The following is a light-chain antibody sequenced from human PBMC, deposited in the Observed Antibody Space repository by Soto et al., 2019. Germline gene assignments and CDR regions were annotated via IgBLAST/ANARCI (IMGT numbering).Light chain of an antibody. CDR3: AAWDDSLSAYV. V-gene: IGLV1-47*01. J-gene: IGLJ1*01. Sequence: LTQPPSASGTPGQRVTISCSGSSSNIGSNYVYWYQQLPGTAPKLLIYRNNQRPSGVPDRFSGSKSGTSASLAISGLRSEDEADYYCAAWDDSLSAYVFGTGTEVTVL. CDR2: RNN. CDR1: SSNIGSNY.